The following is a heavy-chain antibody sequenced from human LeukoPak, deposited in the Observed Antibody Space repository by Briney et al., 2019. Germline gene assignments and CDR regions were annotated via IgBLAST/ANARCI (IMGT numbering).Heavy chain of an antibody. Sequence: HPGGSLRLSCAASGFTFSSYWMSWVRLAPGKGLEWVANIKKDGSEKYYVDSVKGRFTISRDNAKKSLYLQMNSLGAEDTAVYYCARHLSGITGYTYGRGIDYWGQGTLLTVSS. D-gene: IGHD5-18*01. CDR2: IKKDGSEK. J-gene: IGHJ4*02. CDR1: GFTFSSYW. V-gene: IGHV3-7*01. CDR3: ARHLSGITGYTYGRGIDY.